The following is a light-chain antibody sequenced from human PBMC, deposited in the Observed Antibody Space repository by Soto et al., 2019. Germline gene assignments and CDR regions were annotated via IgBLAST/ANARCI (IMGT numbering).Light chain of an antibody. V-gene: IGKV3-11*01. Sequence: EIVMTQSPATLSVSPGEGATLSCRASQGIGDTLAWYQQKPGQTPRLLIYDTSNRATGIPARFSGSGSGTDFTLTISSLEPEDFAVYYCQQRSNWPLWTFGQGTKVEIK. J-gene: IGKJ1*01. CDR3: QQRSNWPLWT. CDR2: DTS. CDR1: QGIGDT.